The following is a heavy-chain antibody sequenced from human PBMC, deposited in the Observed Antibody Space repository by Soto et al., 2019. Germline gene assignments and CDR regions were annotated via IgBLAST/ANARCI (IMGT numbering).Heavy chain of an antibody. Sequence: SVNVYCRASGGAFSSYAISWVRQAPGQVLEWMGGIIPIFCSADYPQKFQGRVTISEDNSASAGYRELSSQRSEDTAVYDCAREAYYYGSGNDYGASDIWGQGTRGTVAS. CDR2: IIPIFCSA. CDR3: AREAYYYGSGNDYGASDI. J-gene: IGHJ3*02. V-gene: IGHV1-69*06. D-gene: IGHD3-10*01. CDR1: GGAFSSYA.